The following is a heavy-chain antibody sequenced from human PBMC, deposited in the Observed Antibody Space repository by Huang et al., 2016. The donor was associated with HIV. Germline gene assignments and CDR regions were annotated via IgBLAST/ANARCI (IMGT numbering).Heavy chain of an antibody. Sequence: EVPLVESGGGLVQPGGSLILSCAASGFTVNSNYMTGVRQAPGKGLEWVSLLYHGGKAHYADSVKGRFTISGDISQNTVFLQMSSLRVEDTAVYYCARGRYGTPNAWGQGTLVTVSS. CDR3: ARGRYGTPNA. CDR1: GFTVNSNY. CDR2: LYHGGKA. D-gene: IGHD5-18*01. V-gene: IGHV3-53*01. J-gene: IGHJ5*02.